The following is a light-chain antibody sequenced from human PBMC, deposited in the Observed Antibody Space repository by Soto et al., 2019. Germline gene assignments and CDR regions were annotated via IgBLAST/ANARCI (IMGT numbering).Light chain of an antibody. CDR3: QRYNGYPYT. CDR1: QSISTY. V-gene: IGKV1-5*03. J-gene: IGKJ2*01. CDR2: KTS. Sequence: DTQMTQSPSTLSASVGDRVTITCRASQSISTYLAWYQQKPGKAPKLLIYKTSTLETGVPSRFSGSGSGTEFILTINTLQPDDFATYYCQRYNGYPYTFGQGTKLEIK.